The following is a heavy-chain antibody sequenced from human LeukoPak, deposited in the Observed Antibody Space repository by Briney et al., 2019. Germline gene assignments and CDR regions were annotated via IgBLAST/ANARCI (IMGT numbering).Heavy chain of an antibody. J-gene: IGHJ4*02. CDR2: ISSSSSYI. CDR3: SRGGRIAVAGTRFDY. CDR1: GFTFSSYS. V-gene: IGHV3-21*01. Sequence: GGFLRLSCAASGFTFSSYSMNWVRQAPGKGLEWVSSISSSSSYIYYADSVKGRFTISRDNAKNSLYLQMNSLRAEDTAVYYCSRGGRIAVAGTRFDYWGQGTLDTVS. D-gene: IGHD6-19*01.